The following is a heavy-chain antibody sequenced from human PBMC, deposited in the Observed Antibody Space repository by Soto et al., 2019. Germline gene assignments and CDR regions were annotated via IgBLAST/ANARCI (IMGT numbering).Heavy chain of an antibody. D-gene: IGHD3-9*01. J-gene: IGHJ5*02. V-gene: IGHV3-15*01. Sequence: EVQLVESGGGLVKPGGSLRLSCAASGFTFSNAWMSWVRQAPGKGLEWVGRIKSKTDGGTTDYAAPVKGRFTISRDDSKNTLYLQMNSLKTEDTAVYYCTTDLVLGHFDWLLPTAQGWFDPWGQGTLVTVSS. CDR1: GFTFSNAW. CDR3: TTDLVLGHFDWLLPTAQGWFDP. CDR2: IKSKTDGGTT.